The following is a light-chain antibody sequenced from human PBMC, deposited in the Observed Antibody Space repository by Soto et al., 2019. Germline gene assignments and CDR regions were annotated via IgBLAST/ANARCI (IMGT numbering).Light chain of an antibody. CDR1: QSVGSS. CDR3: PLRRVSLS. J-gene: IGKJ4*01. CDR2: AAS. V-gene: IGKV3-11*01. Sequence: EIVLTQSPATLSLSPGERATLSCRASQSVGSSVAWYHQKPGQSPRLLIFAASYRATGISARFRGSGSATIFTITISLLETDYCSVENIPLRRVSLSFGGGTEVEI.